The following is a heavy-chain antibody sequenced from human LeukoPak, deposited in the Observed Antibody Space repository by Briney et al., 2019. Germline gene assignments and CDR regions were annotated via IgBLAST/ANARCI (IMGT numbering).Heavy chain of an antibody. CDR1: GASVSSVGYY. J-gene: IGHJ6*02. Sequence: PSETLSLTCSVSGASVSSVGYYWVWIRQSPGRGLEWLGYIYYTGSTSYNPSLKSRLTISVDTSKNQFSLKLSSVTAADTAVYYCARALDYGSGSLYYYYGMDVWGQGTTVTVSS. CDR3: ARALDYGSGSLYYYYGMDV. V-gene: IGHV4-31*03. D-gene: IGHD3-10*01. CDR2: IYYTGST.